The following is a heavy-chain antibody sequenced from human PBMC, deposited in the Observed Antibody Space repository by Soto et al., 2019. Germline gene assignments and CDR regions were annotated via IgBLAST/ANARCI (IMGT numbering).Heavy chain of an antibody. D-gene: IGHD3-22*01. J-gene: IGHJ4*02. CDR1: GGSVSSGSYY. Sequence: SETLSLTCTVSGGSVSSGSYYWSWIRQPPGKGLEWIGYIYYSGSTNYNPSLKSRVTISVDTSKNQFSLKLSSVTAADTAVYYCARDYYDSSGYYYPYWGQGTLVTVSS. V-gene: IGHV4-61*01. CDR2: IYYSGST. CDR3: ARDYYDSSGYYYPY.